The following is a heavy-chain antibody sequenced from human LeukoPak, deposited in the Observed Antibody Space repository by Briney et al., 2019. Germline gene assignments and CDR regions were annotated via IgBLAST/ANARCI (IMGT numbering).Heavy chain of an antibody. J-gene: IGHJ2*01. D-gene: IGHD3-3*01. CDR2: IYYSGST. V-gene: IGHV4-59*12. CDR3: AREGGTDFWSGYENWYFDL. CDR1: GGSISSYY. Sequence: SETLSLTCTVSGGSISSYYWSWIRQPPGKGLEWIGYIYYSGSTNYNPSLKSRVTISVDTSKNQFSLKLSSVTAADTAVYYCAREGGTDFWSGYENWYFDLWGRGTLVTVSS.